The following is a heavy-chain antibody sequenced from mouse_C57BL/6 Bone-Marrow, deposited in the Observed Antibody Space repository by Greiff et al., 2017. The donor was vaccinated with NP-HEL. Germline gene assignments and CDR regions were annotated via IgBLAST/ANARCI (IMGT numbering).Heavy chain of an antibody. J-gene: IGHJ3*01. V-gene: IGHV5-9*01. Sequence: EVKLVESGGGLVKPGGSLKLSCAASGFTFSSYTMSWVRQTPEKRLEWVATISGGGGNTYYPDSVKGRFTISRDNAKNTLYLQMSSLRSEDTALYYCARTVYDYDAWFAYWGQGTLVTVSA. D-gene: IGHD2-4*01. CDR3: ARTVYDYDAWFAY. CDR1: GFTFSSYT. CDR2: ISGGGGNT.